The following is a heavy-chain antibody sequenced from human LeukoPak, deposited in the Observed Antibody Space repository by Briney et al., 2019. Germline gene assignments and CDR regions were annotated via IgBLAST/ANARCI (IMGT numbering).Heavy chain of an antibody. Sequence: PGGSLRLSCAASGFTFSDFWIHWVRQAPGQGLVWVSRIHPDGSDTNYADSVKGRFTIYRDNAKNTVYLHMNSLGVEDAAVYDCLRGGGGSSYGQFDYWGQGTLVTVSS. CDR3: LRGGGGSSYGQFDY. D-gene: IGHD1-26*01. J-gene: IGHJ4*02. CDR2: IHPDGSDT. CDR1: GFTFSDFW. V-gene: IGHV3-74*01.